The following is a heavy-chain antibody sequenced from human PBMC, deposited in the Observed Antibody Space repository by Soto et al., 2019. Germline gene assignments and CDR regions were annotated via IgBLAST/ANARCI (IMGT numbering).Heavy chain of an antibody. Sequence: ASVKVSCKASGYTFTSYGISWVRQAPGQGLEWMGWISAYNGNTNYAQKLQGRVTMTTDTSTSTAYMELRSLRSDDTAVYYCARAPIVVVPPSYYYYYYGMDVWGQGTTVTVSS. V-gene: IGHV1-18*04. CDR2: ISAYNGNT. CDR1: GYTFTSYG. D-gene: IGHD3-22*01. J-gene: IGHJ6*02. CDR3: ARAPIVVVPPSYYYYYYGMDV.